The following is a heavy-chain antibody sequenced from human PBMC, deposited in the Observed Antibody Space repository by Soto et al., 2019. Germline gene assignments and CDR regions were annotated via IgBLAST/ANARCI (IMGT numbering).Heavy chain of an antibody. D-gene: IGHD5-12*01. CDR2: IYSGGST. CDR1: GFPVSSKS. Sequence: GGSIRLSRPASGFPVSSKSISLVRQAPGKGLEWVSVIYSGGSTYYADSVKGRFTISRDNSKNTLYLQMNSLRAEDTAVYYCARDRGGWLRPTYFDYWGQGTLVTVSS. V-gene: IGHV3-66*01. CDR3: ARDRGGWLRPTYFDY. J-gene: IGHJ4*02.